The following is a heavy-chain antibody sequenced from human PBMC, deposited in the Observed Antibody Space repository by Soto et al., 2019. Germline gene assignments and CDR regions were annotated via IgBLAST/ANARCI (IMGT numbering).Heavy chain of an antibody. CDR3: AREADDFWSGYFNWFDP. CDR1: GGSISSGGYY. J-gene: IGHJ5*02. D-gene: IGHD3-3*01. Sequence: QVQLQESGPGLVKPSQTLSLTCTVSGGSISSGGYYWSWIRQHPGKGLEWIGYIYYSGSTYYNPSLKSRVTISVDTSKNQFSLKLSSVTAADTAVYYCAREADDFWSGYFNWFDPWGQGTLVTVSS. V-gene: IGHV4-31*03. CDR2: IYYSGST.